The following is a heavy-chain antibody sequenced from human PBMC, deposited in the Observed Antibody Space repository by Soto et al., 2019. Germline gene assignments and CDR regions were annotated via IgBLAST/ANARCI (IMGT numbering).Heavy chain of an antibody. Sequence: DVPLVESGGGLIQPGESLRLSCAAFGFTISGKKYVAWLRQAPGRGLEWVSALYDLDGSFYAASVKRRFTTSSDSSKATVYPQMDDLRPDPTPVYCCATWHEREPAYDVWGQGTTVTVSS. V-gene: IGHV3-53*01. CDR1: GFTISGKKY. J-gene: IGHJ3*01. CDR3: ATWHEREPAYDV. D-gene: IGHD1-1*01. CDR2: LYDLDGS.